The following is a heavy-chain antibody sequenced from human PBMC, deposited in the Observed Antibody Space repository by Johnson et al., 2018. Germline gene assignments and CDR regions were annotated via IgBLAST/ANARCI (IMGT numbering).Heavy chain of an antibody. CDR2: INYSAST. Sequence: QVQLQQWGAGLFKPSETLSLTCAVYGGSFSDSYWSWIRQPPGKGLEWIGEINYSASTNYNPSLTSRVTIPVDTSKNQFSLKLSSVIAADTAGYYCARAPLGATRTQYFQHWGQGTLVIVSS. D-gene: IGHD1-26*01. V-gene: IGHV4-34*01. CDR1: GGSFSDSY. CDR3: ARAPLGATRTQYFQH. J-gene: IGHJ1*01.